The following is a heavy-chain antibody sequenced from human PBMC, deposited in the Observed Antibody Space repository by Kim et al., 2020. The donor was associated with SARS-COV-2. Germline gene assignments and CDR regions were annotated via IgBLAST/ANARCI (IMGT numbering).Heavy chain of an antibody. CDR1: GFTVSNTY. J-gene: IGHJ4*02. CDR2: IYGGGST. Sequence: GGSLRLSCVVSGFTVSNTYMSWVRQAPGKGLEWVSIIYGGGSTYYADSVKGRFTISRDDSRNTVCLQMNSVRAEDTAVYFCAREPSTYFDYWGQGTLVTV. V-gene: IGHV3-66*01. CDR3: AREPSTYFDY.